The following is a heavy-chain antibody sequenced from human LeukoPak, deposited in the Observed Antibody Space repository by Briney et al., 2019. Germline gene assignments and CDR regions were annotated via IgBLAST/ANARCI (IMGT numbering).Heavy chain of an antibody. Sequence: GGSLRLPCVASGFTVSSNYMSRVRQAPGKGLEWVSLLYTDDTTYYADSVEGRFTISRDDSKNTIYLQMNSLRAEDTAVYYCARGGVNYWNPRYWGQGTLVTVSS. J-gene: IGHJ4*02. CDR2: LYTDDTT. CDR1: GFTVSSNY. V-gene: IGHV3-53*01. CDR3: ARGGVNYWNPRY. D-gene: IGHD1-1*01.